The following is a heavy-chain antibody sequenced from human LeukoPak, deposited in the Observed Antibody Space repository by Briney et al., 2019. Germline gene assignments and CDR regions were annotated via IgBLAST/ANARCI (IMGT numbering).Heavy chain of an antibody. CDR2: IYYSGST. CDR1: GGSISSYY. CDR3: ARDGRFRAAAVVT. D-gene: IGHD6-13*01. V-gene: IGHV4-59*01. Sequence: SETLSLTCTVSGGSISSYYWSWIRQPPGKGLEWIGYIYYSGSTNYNPSLKSRVTISVDTSKNQFSLKLSSVTAADTAVYYCARDGRFRAAAVVTWGQGTLVTVSS. J-gene: IGHJ4*02.